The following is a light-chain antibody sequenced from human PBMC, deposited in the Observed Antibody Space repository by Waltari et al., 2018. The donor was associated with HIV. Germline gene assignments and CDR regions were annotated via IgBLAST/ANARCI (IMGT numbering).Light chain of an antibody. V-gene: IGLV4-60*02. CDR1: SGHSRTI. Sequence: QPLLTQSSSASASLGSSVKLTCTLTSGHSRTIFAWHQQQPGKAPRYLMKLEGGGMYNHGSGVPDLCAGSSSGADRDLTISSLQFEDEADYCWETWDSSTCVFGGGTKLTVL. J-gene: IGLJ3*02. CDR2: LEGGGMY. CDR3: ETWDSSTCV.